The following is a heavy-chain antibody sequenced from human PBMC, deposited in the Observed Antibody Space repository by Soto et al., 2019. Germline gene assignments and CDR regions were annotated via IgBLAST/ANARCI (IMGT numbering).Heavy chain of an antibody. J-gene: IGHJ4*02. CDR3: ATVSGSAAAGSYYFDY. Sequence: EASVKVSCKVSGYTLTELSMHWVRQAPGKGLEWMGGFDPEDGETIYAQKFQGRVTMTEDTSTDTAYMELSSLRSEDTAVYYCATVSGSAAAGSYYFDYWGQGTLVTVSS. CDR1: GYTLTELS. D-gene: IGHD6-13*01. CDR2: FDPEDGET. V-gene: IGHV1-24*01.